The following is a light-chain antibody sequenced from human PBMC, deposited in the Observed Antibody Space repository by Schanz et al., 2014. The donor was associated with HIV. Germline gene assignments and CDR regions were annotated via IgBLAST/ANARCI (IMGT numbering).Light chain of an antibody. CDR3: CSYAGSGNVV. J-gene: IGLJ2*01. CDR1: STDVGSYNL. V-gene: IGLV2-23*02. Sequence: QSALTQPASVSGSPGQSITISCTGTSTDVGSYNLVSWYQHHPGKAPKMMIFEVSKRPSGVPDRFSGSKSGNTASLTVSGLHAEDEADYYCCSYAGSGNVVFGGGTQLTVL. CDR2: EVS.